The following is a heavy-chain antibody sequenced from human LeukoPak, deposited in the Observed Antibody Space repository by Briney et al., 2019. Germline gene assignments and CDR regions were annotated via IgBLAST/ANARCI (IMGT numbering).Heavy chain of an antibody. J-gene: IGHJ4*02. CDR2: IKSTTYGGTT. D-gene: IGHD3-22*01. V-gene: IGHV3-15*01. CDR1: GFTFSNAW. Sequence: GGSLRLSCAASGFTFSNAWMNWVRQAPGKVLEWVGHIKSTTYGGTTDYAAPVSDRFTIPRDDSKNTVYLQMNSLKTEDTAVYYCTTVFISSGYHCYDYWGQGTLVTVSS. CDR3: TTVFISSGYHCYDY.